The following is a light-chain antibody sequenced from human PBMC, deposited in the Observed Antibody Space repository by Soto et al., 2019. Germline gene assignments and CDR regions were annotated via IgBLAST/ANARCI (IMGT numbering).Light chain of an antibody. J-gene: IGKJ1*01. Sequence: EIVLTQSPATLSLSPGERATLSCRASQSVSSYLAWYQQKPGQAPRLLIYGASTRATGIPVRFSGSGSGTEFTLTISSLQSEDFAVYYCQQYGSSPRTFGQGTKVDIK. V-gene: IGKV3-15*01. CDR3: QQYGSSPRT. CDR2: GAS. CDR1: QSVSSY.